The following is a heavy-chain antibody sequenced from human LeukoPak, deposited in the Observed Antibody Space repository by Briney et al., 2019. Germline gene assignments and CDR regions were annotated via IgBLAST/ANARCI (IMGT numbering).Heavy chain of an antibody. V-gene: IGHV4-30-4*07. CDR1: GGSISSGGYS. J-gene: IGHJ5*02. CDR3: ARGGYYGSGNDFRFDP. D-gene: IGHD3-10*01. Sequence: PSQTLSLTCAVSGGSISSGGYSWSWIRQPPGKGLEWIGYIYYSGSTYYNPSLKSRITISVATSKNQFSLKLNSVTAADTAVYYCARGGYYGSGNDFRFDPWGQGTLVTVSS. CDR2: IYYSGST.